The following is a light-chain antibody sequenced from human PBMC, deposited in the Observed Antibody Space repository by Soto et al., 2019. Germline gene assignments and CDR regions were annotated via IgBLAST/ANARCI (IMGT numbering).Light chain of an antibody. V-gene: IGKV3-20*01. CDR1: QSVSGY. CDR2: ATS. J-gene: IGKJ1*01. Sequence: IVLTPSPSTPSLSPGERATLSCRASQSVSGYLAWYQQKPGKAPRLLIYATSFRATGIPDRFRGSGSGTDFTLTISSLEPEDSAVYYCQDYSTSPWTFGQGTKVDIK. CDR3: QDYSTSPWT.